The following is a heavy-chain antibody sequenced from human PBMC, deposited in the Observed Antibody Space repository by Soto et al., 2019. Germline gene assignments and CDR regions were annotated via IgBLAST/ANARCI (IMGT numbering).Heavy chain of an antibody. CDR2: IIPIFGTA. CDR3: ARSREYSSSWYSFGYFDY. V-gene: IGHV1-69*13. CDR1: GGTFSSYA. D-gene: IGHD6-13*01. J-gene: IGHJ4*02. Sequence: SVNVSCKASGGTFSSYAISWVRPAPGHGLEWMGGIIPIFGTANSAQKFQGRVTITADESTSTAYMELSSLRSEDTAVYYCARSREYSSSWYSFGYFDYWGRG.